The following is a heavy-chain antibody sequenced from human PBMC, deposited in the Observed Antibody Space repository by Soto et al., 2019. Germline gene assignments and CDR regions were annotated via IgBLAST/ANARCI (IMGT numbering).Heavy chain of an antibody. D-gene: IGHD3-22*01. CDR2: IYYSGST. V-gene: IGHV4-39*01. J-gene: IGHJ4*02. Sequence: SDTLSLTCTVSGGSISSSSYYWGWIRQPPGKGLEWIGSIYYSGSTYYNPSLKSRVTISVDTSKNQFSLKLSSVTAADTAVYYCARLGHYYDSSGYYPTSHFDYWGQGTLVTVSS. CDR3: ARLGHYYDSSGYYPTSHFDY. CDR1: GGSISSSSYY.